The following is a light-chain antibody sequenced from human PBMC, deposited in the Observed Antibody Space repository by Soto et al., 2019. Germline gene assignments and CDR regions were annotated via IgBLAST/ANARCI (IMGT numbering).Light chain of an antibody. CDR2: GAS. V-gene: IGKV3-15*01. J-gene: IGKJ1*01. CDR3: QQYNNWPPWT. Sequence: EIVMTQSPATLSVSPCERATLSCSASQSVNFNLAWYQQKPGQAPRILIYGASTRATGIPARFSGSGSGTEFTLTIGSLQSEDFAVYYCQQYNNWPPWTFGQGTKVDIK. CDR1: QSVNFN.